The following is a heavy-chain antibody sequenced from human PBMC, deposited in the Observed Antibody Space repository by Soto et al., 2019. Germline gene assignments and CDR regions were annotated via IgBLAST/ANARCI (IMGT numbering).Heavy chain of an antibody. Sequence: PWGSLRLSCSASGFTFSSYAMHWVRQAPGKGLEYVSAISSNGGSTYYADSVKGRFTISRDNSKNTLYLQMSSLRAEDTAVYYCVKDPCFYCSSTRCPLCYSGMDVWGQGTTVTVSS. CDR1: GFTFSSYA. V-gene: IGHV3-64D*06. D-gene: IGHD2-2*01. CDR3: VKDPCFYCSSTRCPLCYSGMDV. CDR2: ISSNGGST. J-gene: IGHJ6*02.